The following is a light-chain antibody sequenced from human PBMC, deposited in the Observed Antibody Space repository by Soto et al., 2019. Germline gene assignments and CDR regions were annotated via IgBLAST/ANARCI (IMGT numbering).Light chain of an antibody. V-gene: IGKV3-15*01. CDR1: QSVSSN. CDR3: QQYNNWPQRT. Sequence: EIVMTQSPATLSVSPGERATLSCRASQSVSSNLACYQQKPGQAPRLLIYGASTRATGIPARFSGSGSGTEFTLTISRLQSEDFAVYYCQQYNNWPQRTFGQGTKVDIK. J-gene: IGKJ1*01. CDR2: GAS.